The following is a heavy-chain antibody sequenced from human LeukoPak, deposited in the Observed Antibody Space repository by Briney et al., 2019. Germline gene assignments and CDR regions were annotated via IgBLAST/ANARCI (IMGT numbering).Heavy chain of an antibody. D-gene: IGHD1-26*01. V-gene: IGHV1-3*01. J-gene: IGHJ4*02. CDR1: GYTFTSYA. Sequence: GASVNVSCKASGYTFTSYAMHWVRQAPGQRLEWMGWINAGNGNTKYPQKFQGRVTITRDTSASTAYMELSSLRSEDTAVHYCARGGGSSDYWGQGTLVTVSS. CDR3: ARGGGSSDY. CDR2: INAGNGNT.